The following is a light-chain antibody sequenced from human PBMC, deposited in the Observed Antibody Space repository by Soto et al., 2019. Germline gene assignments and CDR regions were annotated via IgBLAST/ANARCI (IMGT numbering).Light chain of an antibody. Sequence: IRMTQSPSSFSASTGDRVTITCRASQGISSYLAWYQQKPGKAPKLLIYAASTLQSGVPSRFSGSGSGTDFTLTISCLQSEDFATYYCQQYYSYPRTFGKGTKVDIK. V-gene: IGKV1-8*01. CDR2: AAS. CDR1: QGISSY. J-gene: IGKJ2*01. CDR3: QQYYSYPRT.